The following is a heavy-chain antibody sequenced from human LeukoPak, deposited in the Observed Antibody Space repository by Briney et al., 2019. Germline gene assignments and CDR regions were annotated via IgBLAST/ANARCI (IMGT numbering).Heavy chain of an antibody. D-gene: IGHD6-19*01. CDR3: ARDIPVAGTGCFDY. J-gene: IGHJ4*02. CDR2: ISYDGSNK. V-gene: IGHV3-30*04. Sequence: GGSLRLSCAASGFTFSSYAMHWVRQAPGKGLEWVAVISYDGSNKYYADSVKGRFTISRDNSKNTLYLQMNSLRAEDTAVYYCARDIPVAGTGCFDYWGQGTLVTVSS. CDR1: GFTFSSYA.